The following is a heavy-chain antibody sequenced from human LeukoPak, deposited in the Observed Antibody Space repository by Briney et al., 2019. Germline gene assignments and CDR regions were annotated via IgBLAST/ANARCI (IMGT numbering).Heavy chain of an antibody. CDR2: IYSGGST. V-gene: IGHV3-53*01. Sequence: PGGSLRLSCAASGFTVSSNYMSWVRQAPGKGLEWVSVIYSGGSTYYADSVRGRFTISRDNSKNTLYLQMNSLRAEDTAVYYCARVALDAFDIWGQGTMVTVSS. J-gene: IGHJ3*02. CDR3: ARVALDAFDI. CDR1: GFTVSSNY.